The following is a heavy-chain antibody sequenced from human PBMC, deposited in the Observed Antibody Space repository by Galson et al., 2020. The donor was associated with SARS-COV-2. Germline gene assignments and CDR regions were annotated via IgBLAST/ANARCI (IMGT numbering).Heavy chain of an antibody. D-gene: IGHD6-19*01. V-gene: IGHV3-30*02. CDR2: IRYDGSNK. CDR1: GFTFSSYG. Sequence: GESLKISCAASGFTFSSYGMHWVRQAPGKGLEWVAFIRYDGSNKYYADSVKGRFTISRDNSKNTLYLQMNSLRAEDTAVYYCAKDGLHAPLIAVAGTGFFDYWGQGTLVTVSS. J-gene: IGHJ4*02. CDR3: AKDGLHAPLIAVAGTGFFDY.